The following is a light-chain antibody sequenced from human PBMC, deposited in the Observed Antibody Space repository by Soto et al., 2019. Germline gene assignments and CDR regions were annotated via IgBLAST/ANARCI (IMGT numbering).Light chain of an antibody. V-gene: IGLV2-14*01. J-gene: IGLJ1*01. CDR1: SSDVGFYNY. CDR3: SSYRSSSTLYV. Sequence: QSVLTQPASVSGSPGQSITISCTGTSSDVGFYNYVSWCQQHPGKAPKLMIYEVSNRPSGVSNRFSGSKSGNTASLTISGLQAEDEADYYCSSYRSSSTLYVFGTGTKVTVL. CDR2: EVS.